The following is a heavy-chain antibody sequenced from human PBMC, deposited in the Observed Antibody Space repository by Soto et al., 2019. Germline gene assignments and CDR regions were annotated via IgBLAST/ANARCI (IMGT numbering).Heavy chain of an antibody. CDR2: VYYSGTT. J-gene: IGHJ4*02. CDR1: GGSISDYY. CDR3: ARQAID. V-gene: IGHV4-59*08. Sequence: QVQLQESGPGLVKPSETLSLTCTVSGGSISDYYWSWFRQAPGKGVDWIGFVYYSGTTNYNPSRQSRVTMSVDTSKTQFSLKLSSVTAADTDVYYCARQAIDWGQGTLVTVSS.